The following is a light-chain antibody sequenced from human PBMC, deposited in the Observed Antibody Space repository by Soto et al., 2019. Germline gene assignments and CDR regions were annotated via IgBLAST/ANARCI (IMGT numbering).Light chain of an antibody. J-gene: IGKJ3*01. V-gene: IGKV2-28*01. CDR2: LGS. CDR1: QSLLHSNGYNY. Sequence: DIVMTQSPLSLPVTPGEPASISCRSSQSLLHSNGYNYLDWYLQKPGQSPHLLIYLGSIRASGVPDRFSGSGSGTDFTLKISRVEAEDDGVYYCMQALQTHTFGPGTKVDIK. CDR3: MQALQTHT.